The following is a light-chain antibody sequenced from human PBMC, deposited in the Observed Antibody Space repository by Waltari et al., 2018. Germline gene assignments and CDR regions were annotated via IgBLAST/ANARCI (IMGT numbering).Light chain of an antibody. J-gene: IGKJ2*01. CDR2: GAS. CDR1: QSVGNY. CDR3: QQFGNSPPYT. V-gene: IGKV3-20*01. Sequence: EIVLTQSPGTLSLSAGERVTLSCRASQSVGNYLAWYQQIPGQAPRLLMRGASTRAAGIPDRFSGSGSGTDFILTISRLEPEDSAVYDCQQFGNSPPYTFGQGTKLEIK.